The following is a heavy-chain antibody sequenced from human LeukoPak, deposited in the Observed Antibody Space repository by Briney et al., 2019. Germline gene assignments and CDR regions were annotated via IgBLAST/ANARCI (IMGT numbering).Heavy chain of an antibody. CDR2: ISYDGSNK. CDR3: ACDSSGYYLYFQH. Sequence: GRSLRLSCAASGFTFSSYGMHWVRQAPGKGLEWVAVISYDGSNKYYADSVKGRFTISRDNSKNTLYLQMNSLRAEDTAVYYCACDSSGYYLYFQHWGQGTLVTVSS. D-gene: IGHD3-22*01. CDR1: GFTFSSYG. J-gene: IGHJ1*01. V-gene: IGHV3-30*03.